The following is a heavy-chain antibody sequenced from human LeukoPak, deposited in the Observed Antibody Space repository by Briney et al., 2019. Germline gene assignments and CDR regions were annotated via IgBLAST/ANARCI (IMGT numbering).Heavy chain of an antibody. J-gene: IGHJ4*02. D-gene: IGHD6-13*01. CDR3: ARTALYSSSWHFDY. CDR2: IYYSGST. CDR1: GGSISSYY. V-gene: IGHV4-59*01. Sequence: SETLSLTCTVSGGSISSYYWSWIRQPPGKGLEWIGYIYYSGSTNYNPSLKSRVTISVDTSKNQFSLKLSSVTAADTAVYYCARTALYSSSWHFDYWGQRTLVTVSS.